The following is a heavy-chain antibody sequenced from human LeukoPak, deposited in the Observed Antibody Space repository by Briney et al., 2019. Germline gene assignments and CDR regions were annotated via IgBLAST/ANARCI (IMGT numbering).Heavy chain of an antibody. J-gene: IGHJ3*02. V-gene: IGHV3-33*01. CDR2: IWDDGSLK. D-gene: IGHD3-16*01. CDR3: ARANQYDGTGHPHASDI. Sequence: GGSLRLSCVASGFTFSFYGMHWFRQAPAKGLEWVAVIWDDGSLKYYSDSVKGRFIISRDNSKKMLYLQMNSLRAEDTALYFCARANQYDGTGHPHASDIWGQGTMVYVSS. CDR1: GFTFSFYG.